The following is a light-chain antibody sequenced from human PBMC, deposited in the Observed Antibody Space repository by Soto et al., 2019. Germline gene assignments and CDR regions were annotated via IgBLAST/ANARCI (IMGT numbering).Light chain of an antibody. J-gene: IGKJ2*01. CDR2: STS. CDR3: QQYGGSPT. CDR1: QSVSSSY. Sequence: IVLTQSPGTLSLSPGERATLSCRASQSVSSSYLAWYQQKPGQAPRLLIYSTSYRATGIPDRFSGSGSVTDFTLTISRLESEDFAMYYCQQYGGSPTFGQGTKVEIK. V-gene: IGKV3-20*01.